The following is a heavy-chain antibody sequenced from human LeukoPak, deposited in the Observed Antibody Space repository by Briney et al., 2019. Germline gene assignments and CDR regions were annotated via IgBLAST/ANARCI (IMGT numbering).Heavy chain of an antibody. CDR3: ARGSGSWYY. V-gene: IGHV4-39*01. Sequence: KPSETLSLTCTVSGGSISSSSYYWGWIRQPPGKGLEWIGSIYYSGSTYYNPSLKSRVTISVDTSKNQFSLKLSSVTAADTAVYYCARGSGSWYYWGQGTLVTVSS. J-gene: IGHJ4*02. D-gene: IGHD6-13*01. CDR1: GGSISSSSYY. CDR2: IYYSGST.